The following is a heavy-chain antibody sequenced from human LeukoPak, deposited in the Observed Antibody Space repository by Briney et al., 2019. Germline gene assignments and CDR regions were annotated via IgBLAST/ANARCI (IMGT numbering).Heavy chain of an antibody. D-gene: IGHD3-10*01. CDR3: ARAVTYFYGSVTYDWFDP. CDR2: IKSDGST. Sequence: GGSLRLSSAASGFTFSSYWMHWVRRTPGKGLVWVSRIKSDGSTIYADSVKGRFTISRDNAKNTLYLQMNSLRAEDTAIYYCARAVTYFYGSVTYDWFDPWGQGTLVTVSS. V-gene: IGHV3-74*01. CDR1: GFTFSSYW. J-gene: IGHJ5*02.